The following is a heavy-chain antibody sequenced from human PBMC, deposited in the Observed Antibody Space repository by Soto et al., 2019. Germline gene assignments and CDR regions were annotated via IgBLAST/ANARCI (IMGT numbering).Heavy chain of an antibody. CDR3: ARTLTGYLDYYYYGMDV. D-gene: IGHD3-9*01. V-gene: IGHV4-59*08. CDR1: GGSINSFY. J-gene: IGHJ6*02. CDR2: IYYSGST. Sequence: SETLSLTCTVSGGSINSFYWNWIRQSPGQGLEWIGNIYYSGSTKYNPSLKSRVTISVDTSKNQFSLKLSSVTAADTAVYYCARTLTGYLDYYYYGMDVWGQGATVTVSS.